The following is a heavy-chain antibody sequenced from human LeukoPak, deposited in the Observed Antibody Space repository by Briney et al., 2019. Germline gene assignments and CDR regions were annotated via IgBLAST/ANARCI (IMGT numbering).Heavy chain of an antibody. Sequence: PSETLSLTCSVSGDSISEYYWSWIRQPPGKGLEWVGYIYVSGSTNYNPSLKSRITLSLDTSKNHFSMKMTSAAAADTAIYYCARDHGWSGFNWFDPWGQGTLVTVSS. D-gene: IGHD3-3*01. J-gene: IGHJ5*02. CDR2: IYVSGST. CDR1: GDSISEYY. V-gene: IGHV4-59*01. CDR3: ARDHGWSGFNWFDP.